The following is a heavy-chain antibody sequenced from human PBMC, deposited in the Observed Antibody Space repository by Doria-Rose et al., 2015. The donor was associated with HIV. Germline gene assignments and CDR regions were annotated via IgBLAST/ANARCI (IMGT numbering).Heavy chain of an antibody. D-gene: IGHD6-13*01. J-gene: IGHJ4*02. Sequence: LEWMGWLHVGNGDTRYSRKFQDRVTITSDASANTGYMALSSLRSEDTAVYYCARIHSLSSSSLRHWGQGTLVTVSS. V-gene: IGHV1-3*01. CDR3: ARIHSLSSSSLRH. CDR2: LHVGNGDT.